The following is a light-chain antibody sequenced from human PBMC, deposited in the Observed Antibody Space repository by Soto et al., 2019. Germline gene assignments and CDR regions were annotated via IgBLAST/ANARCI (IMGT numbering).Light chain of an antibody. CDR3: QLYGNSPGIT. V-gene: IGKV3-20*01. J-gene: IGKJ5*01. CDR2: AAS. CDR1: QGVGSKY. Sequence: GERSTLSCRASQGVGSKYLDWYQQKPRQAPRLHIYAASSRATGIPDRFSGSGSGTDFTLTISRLEPEDFAVYYCQLYGNSPGITLGQGTRLEIK.